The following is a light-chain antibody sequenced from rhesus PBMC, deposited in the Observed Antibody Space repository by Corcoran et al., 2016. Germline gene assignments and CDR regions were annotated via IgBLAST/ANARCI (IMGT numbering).Light chain of an antibody. Sequence: DIQMTQSPSSLSASVGDTVTITCRASRGISISLAWYQQKPGKVPNPLIYYASTLQSGVPSRFSGSGSGTDFTLTSSSMQPEDFSTYFCQHGYGTPLTFGGGTKVEFK. V-gene: IGKV1S15*01. CDR2: YAS. J-gene: IGKJ4*01. CDR1: RGISIS. CDR3: QHGYGTPLT.